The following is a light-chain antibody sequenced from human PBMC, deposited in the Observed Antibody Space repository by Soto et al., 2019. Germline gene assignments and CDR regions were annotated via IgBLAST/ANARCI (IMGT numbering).Light chain of an antibody. CDR1: SSDVGGYNY. V-gene: IGLV2-14*01. J-gene: IGLJ2*01. Sequence: QSALTQPASVSGSPGQSITISCTGTSSDVGGYNYVSWYQQHPGKAPKLMIYDVSNRPSGVSNRFSGSKSGNTASLTISGLQAEDEADYYCSSNTSSSTLDVFGGGTKLTVL. CDR2: DVS. CDR3: SSNTSSSTLDV.